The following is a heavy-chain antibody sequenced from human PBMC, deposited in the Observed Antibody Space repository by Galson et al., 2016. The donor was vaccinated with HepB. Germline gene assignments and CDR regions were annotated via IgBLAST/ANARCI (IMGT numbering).Heavy chain of an antibody. Sequence: SLRLSCAASGFTFRTSWMSWVRQPPGKGPEWVANINPDGGQTYYVDSVKGRFNISKDNAKNSLYLRMNSLRADDTAVYYCARDPMRFAFDLWGQGTMVTVSS. V-gene: IGHV3-7*01. J-gene: IGHJ3*01. CDR1: GFTFRTSW. CDR3: ARDPMRFAFDL. CDR2: INPDGGQT.